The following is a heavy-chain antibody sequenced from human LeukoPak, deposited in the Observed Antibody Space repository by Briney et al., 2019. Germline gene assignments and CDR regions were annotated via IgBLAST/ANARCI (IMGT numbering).Heavy chain of an antibody. D-gene: IGHD3-22*01. CDR2: IIPIFGTA. CDR3: ASPQAYYYDSSGPPSPYYYMDV. Sequence: SVKVSCKASGGTFSSYAISWVRQAPGQGLEWMGGIIPIFGTANYAQKFQGRVTITTDESTRTAYMELSSLRSEDTAVYYCASPQAYYYDSSGPPSPYYYMDVWGKGTTVTVSS. J-gene: IGHJ6*03. V-gene: IGHV1-69*05. CDR1: GGTFSSYA.